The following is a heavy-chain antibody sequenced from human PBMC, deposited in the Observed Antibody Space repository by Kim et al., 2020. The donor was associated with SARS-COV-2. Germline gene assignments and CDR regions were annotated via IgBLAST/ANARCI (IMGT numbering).Heavy chain of an antibody. J-gene: IGHJ4*02. Sequence: ADSGKGRYTISGDNSKNTLYLQMNGLGAEDTAVYYCASDVPYYYGSGYDYWGQGTLVTVSS. CDR3: ASDVPYYYGSGYDY. V-gene: IGHV3-30*07. D-gene: IGHD3-10*01.